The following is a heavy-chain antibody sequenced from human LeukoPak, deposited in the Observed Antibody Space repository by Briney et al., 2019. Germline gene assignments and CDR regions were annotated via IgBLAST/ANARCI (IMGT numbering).Heavy chain of an antibody. CDR1: GFTFSSYA. V-gene: IGHV3-23*01. J-gene: IGHJ4*02. CDR3: AKDHLAAAGSDY. Sequence: GGSLRLSCAASGFTFSSYAMSWVCQAPGKGLEWVSAISGSGGTTYYADSVKGRFTISRDNSKNTLYLQVNSLRAEDTAVYYCAKDHLAAAGSDYWGQGTLVTVSS. D-gene: IGHD6-13*01. CDR2: ISGSGGTT.